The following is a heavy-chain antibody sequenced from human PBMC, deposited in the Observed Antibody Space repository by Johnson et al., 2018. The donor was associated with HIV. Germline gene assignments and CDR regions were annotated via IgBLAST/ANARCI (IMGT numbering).Heavy chain of an antibody. V-gene: IGHV3-7*05. CDR3: ARDLGVGGTPDHGAFGI. J-gene: IGHJ3*02. CDR1: GFTFSSYW. Sequence: VQLVESGGGLVQPGRSLRLSCAASGFTFSSYWMSWVRQAPGKGLEWVANIKQDGSEKYYVDSVKGRFTISRDNAKNSLYLQMNSLRAEDTAVYYCARDLGVGGTPDHGAFGIRGQGRMGNGSS. D-gene: IGHD3-3*01. CDR2: IKQDGSEK.